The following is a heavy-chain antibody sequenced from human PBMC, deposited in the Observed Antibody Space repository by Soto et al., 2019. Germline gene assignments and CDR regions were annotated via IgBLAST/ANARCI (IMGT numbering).Heavy chain of an antibody. Sequence: GGSLQISCKLSAYSFTTYWIGGVRQMPWKGLEWMGIIYPGDSDTTYSPSFQGQVTISADKSISTAYLQWHSLKASDTAIYYWARDVPGDRCLECGRAVWGKGTTVIVSS. J-gene: IGHJ6*04. CDR3: ARDVPGDRCLECGRAV. D-gene: IGHD3-3*01. V-gene: IGHV5-51*01. CDR2: IYPGDSDT. CDR1: AYSFTTYW.